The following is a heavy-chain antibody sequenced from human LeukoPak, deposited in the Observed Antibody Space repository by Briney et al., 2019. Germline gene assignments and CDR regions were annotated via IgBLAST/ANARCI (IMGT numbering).Heavy chain of an antibody. Sequence: GGSLRLSCTASGFTFSSYSMNWVRQAPGKGLEWVSYISSSGSTIYYADSVKGRFTISRDNAKNSLYLQMNSLRAEDTAVYYCARGDGGNPDFDYWGQGTLVTVSS. CDR3: ARGDGGNPDFDY. V-gene: IGHV3-48*04. CDR2: ISSSGSTI. D-gene: IGHD4-23*01. J-gene: IGHJ4*02. CDR1: GFTFSSYS.